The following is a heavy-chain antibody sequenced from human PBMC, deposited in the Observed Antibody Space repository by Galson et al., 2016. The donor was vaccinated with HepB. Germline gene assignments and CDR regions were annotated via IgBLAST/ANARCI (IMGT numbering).Heavy chain of an antibody. CDR1: GYTISDYY. Sequence: SVKVSCKASGYTISDYYVQWVRQAPGQGLEWMGSINPNTGGTHYTQNFRGRVTMTSGTSINTAYMELSSLRSDDTAVYYCARDTYSNGWLHAYWGQGTLVTVSS. D-gene: IGHD6-19*01. V-gene: IGHV1-2*02. CDR3: ARDTYSNGWLHAY. CDR2: INPNTGGT. J-gene: IGHJ4*02.